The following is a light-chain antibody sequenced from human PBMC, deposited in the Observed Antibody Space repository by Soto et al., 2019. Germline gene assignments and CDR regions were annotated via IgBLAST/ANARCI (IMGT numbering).Light chain of an antibody. CDR3: HQYNNWPWT. CDR1: QMVSNH. CDR2: AAS. Sequence: TVMTHAPFTLSVSPVYTATLSCMASQMVSNHLSWYQQKPGQAPRLLIYAASTSATGIPVRFSGSGSEMEFTLTIRSLQSEDFALYYCHQYNNWPWTFGQGTKVDIK. V-gene: IGKV3-15*01. J-gene: IGKJ1*01.